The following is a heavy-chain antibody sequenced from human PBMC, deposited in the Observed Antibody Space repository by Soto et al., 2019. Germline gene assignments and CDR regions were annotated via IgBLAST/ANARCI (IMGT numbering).Heavy chain of an antibody. CDR1: GGTFSSYA. J-gene: IGHJ6*02. Sequence: SVKVCCKASGGTFSSYAISWVRQAPGQGLEWMGGIIPIFGTANYAQKFQGRVTITADESTSTAYMELSSLRSEDTAVYYCARVPARNYYYYGMDVWGQGTTVTVSS. D-gene: IGHD6-25*01. CDR2: IIPIFGTA. V-gene: IGHV1-69*13. CDR3: ARVPARNYYYYGMDV.